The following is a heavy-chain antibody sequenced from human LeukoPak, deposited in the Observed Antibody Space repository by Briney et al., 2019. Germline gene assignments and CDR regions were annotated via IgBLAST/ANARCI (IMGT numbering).Heavy chain of an antibody. CDR1: GFSLTTFT. D-gene: IGHD3/OR15-3a*01. CDR2: IGSTTTDM. Sequence: GGSLRLSCAASGFSLTTFTLYWVRQAPGKGLEWVSSIGSTTTDMSYTGSVKGRFSISRDNAKNSLSLQMNSLRVEDTAVYYCTSGRLLDCWGQGTLVTVSS. J-gene: IGHJ4*02. V-gene: IGHV3-21*01. CDR3: TSGRLLDC.